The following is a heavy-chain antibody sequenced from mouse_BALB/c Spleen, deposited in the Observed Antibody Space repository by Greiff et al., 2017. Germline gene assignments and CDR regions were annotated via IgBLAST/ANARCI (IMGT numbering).Heavy chain of an antibody. CDR2: ISSGGGST. V-gene: IGHV5-12-1*01. CDR1: GFAFSSYD. D-gene: IGHD2-1*01. J-gene: IGHJ4*01. CDR3: ARPYGNYDYAMDY. Sequence: EVKLVESGGGLVKPGGSLKLSCAASGFAFSSYDMSWVRQTPEKRLEWVAYISSGGGSTYYPDTVKGRFTISRDNAKNTLYLQMSSLKSEDTAMYYCARPYGNYDYAMDYWGQGTSVTVSS.